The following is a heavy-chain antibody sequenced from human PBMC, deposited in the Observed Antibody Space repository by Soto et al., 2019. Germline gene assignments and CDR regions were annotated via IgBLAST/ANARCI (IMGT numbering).Heavy chain of an antibody. J-gene: IGHJ3*02. CDR3: AHPRGYGVFDAYDI. Sequence: GGSLRLSCAASGFTFRTYAMSWVRHAPGKGLEWVSALTPSGGETYYADSVKGRFTISRDNSMNALYLQMNSLRIEDTALYYCAHPRGYGVFDAYDIWGQGTMVTVSS. CDR2: LTPSGGET. V-gene: IGHV3-23*01. CDR1: GFTFRTYA. D-gene: IGHD4-17*01.